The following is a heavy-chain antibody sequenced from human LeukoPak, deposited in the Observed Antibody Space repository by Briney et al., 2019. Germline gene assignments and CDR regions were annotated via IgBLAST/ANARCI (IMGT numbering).Heavy chain of an antibody. CDR2: INPNSGTT. V-gene: IGHV1-2*02. D-gene: IGHD3-22*01. CDR1: GYTFTAYY. Sequence: ASVKVSCKATGYTFTAYYMQWVRQAPGQGLEWMGWINPNSGTTNCAQKFQGRVTMTRDTSIRTAYMELSRLRSDDTAVYYCARVDDRGHYYDSSGPRKLFDYWGQGTLVTVSS. J-gene: IGHJ4*02. CDR3: ARVDDRGHYYDSSGPRKLFDY.